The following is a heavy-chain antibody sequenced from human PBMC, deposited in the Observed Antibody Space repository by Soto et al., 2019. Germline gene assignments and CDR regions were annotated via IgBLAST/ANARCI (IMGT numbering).Heavy chain of an antibody. D-gene: IGHD3-22*01. V-gene: IGHV1-3*01. Sequence: QVQLVQSGTEVKKPGASVKVSCKASGYRVTQYVIHWVRQAPGQRLEWMGWIGAGDGKTYYSQNFQGRVTITTDTSASTVYMELSSLVSEDTAVYYCVRDYASDSGVHLDFWGQGTLVTVSS. CDR2: IGAGDGKT. CDR1: GYRVTQYV. J-gene: IGHJ4*02. CDR3: VRDYASDSGVHLDF.